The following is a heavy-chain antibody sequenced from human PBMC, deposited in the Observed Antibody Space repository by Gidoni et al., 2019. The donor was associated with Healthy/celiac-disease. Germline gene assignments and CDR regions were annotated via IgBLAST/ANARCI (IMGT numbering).Heavy chain of an antibody. CDR2: IIPIFGTA. V-gene: IGHV1-69*01. Sequence: QVQLVQSGAEVKKPGSSVKVSCKASGGTFSSYAISWVRQAPGQGLEWMGGIIPIFGTANYAQKFQGRVTITADESTSTAYMELSSLRSEDTAVYYCARVCSSTSCYTSDAFDIWGQGTMVTVSS. CDR3: ARVCSSTSCYTSDAFDI. CDR1: GGTFSSYA. J-gene: IGHJ3*02. D-gene: IGHD2-2*02.